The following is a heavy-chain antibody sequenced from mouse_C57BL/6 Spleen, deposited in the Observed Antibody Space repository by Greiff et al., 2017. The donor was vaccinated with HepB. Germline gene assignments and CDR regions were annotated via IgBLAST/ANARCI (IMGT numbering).Heavy chain of an antibody. D-gene: IGHD1-2*01. CDR2: INPNNGGT. J-gene: IGHJ2*01. CDR1: GYTFTDYY. CDR3: ARAWDYDGCFDY. V-gene: IGHV1-26*01. Sequence: EVQLQQSGPELVKPGASVKISCKASGYTFTDYYMNWVKQSHGKSLEWIGDINPNNGGTSYNQKFKGKATLTVDKSSSTAYMELRSLTSEDSAVYYCARAWDYDGCFDYWGQGTTLTVSS.